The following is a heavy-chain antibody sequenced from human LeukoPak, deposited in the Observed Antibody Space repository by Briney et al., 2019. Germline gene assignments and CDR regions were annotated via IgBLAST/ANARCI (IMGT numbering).Heavy chain of an antibody. CDR2: IYYSGST. CDR3: ARGGPYGDYDY. J-gene: IGHJ4*02. D-gene: IGHD4-17*01. CDR1: GGSVSSGSYY. Sequence: PSETLSLTCTVSGGSVSSGSYYWSWIRQPPGKGLEWIEYIYYSGSTNYNPSLKSRVTISVDTSKNQFSLKLSSVTAADTAVYHCARGGPYGDYDYWGQGTLVTVSS. V-gene: IGHV4-61*01.